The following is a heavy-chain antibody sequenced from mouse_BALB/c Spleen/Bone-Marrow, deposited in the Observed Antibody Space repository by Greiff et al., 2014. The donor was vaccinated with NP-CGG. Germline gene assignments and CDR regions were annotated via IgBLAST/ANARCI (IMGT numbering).Heavy chain of an antibody. CDR1: GFTFGSFG. J-gene: IGHJ1*01. V-gene: IGHV5-17*02. Sequence: EVQLVESGGGLVQPGGSRKLSCTASGFTFGSFGMHWVRQAPEKGLEWVAYISSDSDTIYYADTVKGRFTISRDNPKNTLFLQMTSLRSEDTAMYYCTRDHDYDWYFDVWGAGTTVTVSS. CDR2: ISSDSDTI. D-gene: IGHD2-4*01. CDR3: TRDHDYDWYFDV.